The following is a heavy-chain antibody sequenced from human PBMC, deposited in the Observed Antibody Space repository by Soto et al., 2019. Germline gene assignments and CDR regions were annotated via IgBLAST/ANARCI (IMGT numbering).Heavy chain of an antibody. CDR2: IYYSGST. V-gene: IGHV4-31*03. CDR1: GGSISSGGYY. CDR3: ARGPTVRRDGYNFDY. J-gene: IGHJ4*02. D-gene: IGHD5-12*01. Sequence: PSETLSLTCTGSGGSISSGGYYWSWIRQHPGKGLEWIGYIYYSGSTYYNPSLKSRVTISVDTSKNQFSLKLSSVTAADTAVYYCARGPTVRRDGYNFDYWGQGTLVTVSS.